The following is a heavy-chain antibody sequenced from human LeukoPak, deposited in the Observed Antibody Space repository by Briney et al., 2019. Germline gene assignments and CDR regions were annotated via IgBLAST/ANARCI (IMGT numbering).Heavy chain of an antibody. V-gene: IGHV3-23*01. CDR3: AKKVGLVSAPLYYFDV. CDR2: ISGPAGSW. J-gene: IGHJ4*02. Sequence: PGGSLRLSCAASGFTFSSYAMSWVRQAPGKGLEWVSAISGPAGSWDHADSVKGRFTISRDNSKNTLFLQMNSLRAEDTAIYYCAKKVGLVSAPLYYFDVWGQGTLVTVSS. D-gene: IGHD5/OR15-5a*01. CDR1: GFTFSSYA.